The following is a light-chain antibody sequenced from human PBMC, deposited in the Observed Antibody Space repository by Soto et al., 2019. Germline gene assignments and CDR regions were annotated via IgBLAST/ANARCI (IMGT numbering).Light chain of an antibody. CDR2: GAS. J-gene: IGKJ1*01. Sequence: EIVMTQSPGTLSASPGERATLSCRVSQSVSSHLAWYQQRPGQAPRLLIYGASTRATGIPARFSGSGSGTEFTLTISSLQSEDFAVYYCHQYNNLPPGKFGQGTKVEIK. V-gene: IGKV3-15*01. CDR3: HQYNNLPPGK. CDR1: QSVSSH.